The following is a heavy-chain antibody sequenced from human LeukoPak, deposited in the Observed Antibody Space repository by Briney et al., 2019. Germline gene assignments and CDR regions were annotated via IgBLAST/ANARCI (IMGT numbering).Heavy chain of an antibody. J-gene: IGHJ4*02. CDR2: IKQDGSEK. CDR3: ARGQTLTF. V-gene: IGHV3-7*01. Sequence: GGSLRLSCVGSGFTFSSDWMSWVRQAPGKGLEWVANIKQDGSEKYYVDSVKGRFTISRDNAKNSVYLQMNSLRAEDTGVYFCARGQTLTFWGRGTLVTASS. CDR1: GFTFSSDW.